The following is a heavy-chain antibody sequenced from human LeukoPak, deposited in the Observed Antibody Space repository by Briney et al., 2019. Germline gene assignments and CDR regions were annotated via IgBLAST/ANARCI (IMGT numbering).Heavy chain of an antibody. CDR2: INHSGST. CDR1: GGSFSGYY. CDR3: ARGPQTYYDILTGLSF. V-gene: IGHV4-34*01. J-gene: IGHJ4*02. Sequence: SETLSLTCAVYGGSFSGYYWSWIRQPPGKGLEWIGEINHSGSTNYNPSLKSRVTISGDTSKKQFSLKLSSVTAADTAVYYCARGPQTYYDILTGLSFWGEGTLVTVSS. D-gene: IGHD3-9*01.